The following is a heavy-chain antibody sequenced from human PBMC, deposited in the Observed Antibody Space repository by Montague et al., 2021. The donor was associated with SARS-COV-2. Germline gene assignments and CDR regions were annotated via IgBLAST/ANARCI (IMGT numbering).Heavy chain of an antibody. CDR3: AGPTYYYDSSGSDAFDI. D-gene: IGHD3-22*01. CDR2: IYYSGST. Sequence: SETLSLTCTVSGGSISSSSYYWGWIRQPPGKGLEWIGSIYYSGSTYYNPSLKSRVTISVDTSKNQFSLKLSSVTAADTAVHYCAGPTYYYDSSGSDAFDIWGQGTMVTVSS. CDR1: GGSISSSSYY. V-gene: IGHV4-39*01. J-gene: IGHJ3*02.